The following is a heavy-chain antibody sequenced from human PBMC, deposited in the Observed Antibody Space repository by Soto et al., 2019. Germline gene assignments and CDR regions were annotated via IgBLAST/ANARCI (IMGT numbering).Heavy chain of an antibody. J-gene: IGHJ4*02. CDR2: IAPHSGRT. V-gene: IGHV1-18*04. CDR3: ARAASGSYHSAY. D-gene: IGHD3-10*01. Sequence: QVQLVQSGPEVKNPGASVRVSCVASGYAFTSYGVNWVRQAPGPGLEWMGWIAPHSGRTTYLPKFQGRVTMTADVSTNTVYIELRGLKSDDTGIYFCARAASGSYHSAYWGQGTVVTVSS. CDR1: GYAFTSYG.